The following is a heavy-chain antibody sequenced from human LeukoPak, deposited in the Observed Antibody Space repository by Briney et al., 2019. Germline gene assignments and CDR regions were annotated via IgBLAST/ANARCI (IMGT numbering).Heavy chain of an antibody. V-gene: IGHV3-7*01. CDR1: GFTFSSYW. D-gene: IGHD2-21*01. CDR2: IKQDGSEK. Sequence: PGGSLRLSCAASGFTFSSYWMSWVRQAPGKGLEWVANIKQDGSEKYYVDSVKGRFTISRDNAKNSLYLQMNSLRAEDTAVYYCAALGILSAFDKWGQGTMVTVSS. CDR3: AALGILSAFDK. J-gene: IGHJ3*02.